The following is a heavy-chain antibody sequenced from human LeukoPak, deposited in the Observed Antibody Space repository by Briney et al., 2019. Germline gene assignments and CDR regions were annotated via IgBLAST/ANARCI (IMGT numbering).Heavy chain of an antibody. J-gene: IGHJ5*02. Sequence: PSETLSLTCAVYGGSFSGYYWNWIRQPPGKGLEWIGEINHSGSTNYNPSLKSRVTMSVDTSKNQFSLKLSSVTAADTAVYYCAGFSVVGAPPTWGQGTLVTVSS. CDR1: GGSFSGYY. CDR2: INHSGST. D-gene: IGHD1-26*01. CDR3: AGFSVVGAPPT. V-gene: IGHV4-34*01.